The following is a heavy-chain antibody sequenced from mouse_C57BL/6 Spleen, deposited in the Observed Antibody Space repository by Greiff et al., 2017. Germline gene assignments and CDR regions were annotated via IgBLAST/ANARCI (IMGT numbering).Heavy chain of an antibody. CDR2: IDPNGGGT. CDR1: GYTFTSYW. J-gene: IGHJ4*01. Sequence: QVQLQQPGAELVKPGASVKLSCKASGYTFTSYWMPWVQQRPGRGLEWIGRIDPNGGGTKYNEKFKGQATLTVDKPSSTAYMQLSRLTSEDSAVYECARSIYDYEVPYYYAMDYWGQGTSVTVSS. CDR3: ARSIYDYEVPYYYAMDY. D-gene: IGHD2-4*01. V-gene: IGHV1-72*01.